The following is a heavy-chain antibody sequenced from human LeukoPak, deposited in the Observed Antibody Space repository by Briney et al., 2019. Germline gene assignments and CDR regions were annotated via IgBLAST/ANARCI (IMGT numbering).Heavy chain of an antibody. V-gene: IGHV1-2*02. J-gene: IGHJ5*02. CDR3: ARAIIRGVGFDP. D-gene: IGHD3-10*01. CDR1: GYTFTDYY. Sequence: GASVKVSCKPSGYTFTDYYMHWVRQAPGQGLEWMGWINPKSSVTKYAQNFEGRVTMTRDTSISTAYMELSRLRSDDTAVYYCARAIIRGVGFDPWGQGTLVTVSS. CDR2: INPKSSVT.